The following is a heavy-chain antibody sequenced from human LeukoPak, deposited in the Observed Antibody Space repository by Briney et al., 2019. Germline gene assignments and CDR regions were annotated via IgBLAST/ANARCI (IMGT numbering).Heavy chain of an antibody. J-gene: IGHJ4*02. CDR2: IRYDGSNK. Sequence: GGSLRLSCAASGFTFASYAMSWVRQAPGKGLEWVAFIRYDGSNKYYADSVKGRFTISRDNSKNTLYLQMNSLRAEDTAVYYCATSLGQQLVLVYWGQGTLVTVSS. CDR3: ATSLGQQLVLVY. CDR1: GFTFASYA. D-gene: IGHD6-13*01. V-gene: IGHV3-30*02.